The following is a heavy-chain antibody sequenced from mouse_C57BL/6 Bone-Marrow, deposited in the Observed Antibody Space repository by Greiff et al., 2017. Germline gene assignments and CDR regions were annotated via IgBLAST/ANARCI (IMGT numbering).Heavy chain of an antibody. CDR1: GYTFTSYW. J-gene: IGHJ4*01. Sequence: QVQLQQPGAELVMPGASVKLSCKASGYTFTSYWMHWVKQRPGQGLEWIGEIDPSDSYTTYNQKFKGKSTLTVDKSSSTAYMQLSSLTSEDSAVYYCARGDITTVVAFYAMDYWGQGTSVTVSS. CDR3: ARGDITTVVAFYAMDY. V-gene: IGHV1-69*01. D-gene: IGHD1-1*01. CDR2: IDPSDSYT.